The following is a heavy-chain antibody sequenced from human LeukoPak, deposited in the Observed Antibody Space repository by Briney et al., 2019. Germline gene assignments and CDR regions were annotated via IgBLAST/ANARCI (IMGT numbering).Heavy chain of an antibody. D-gene: IGHD4-23*01. CDR2: ISSSSSYI. Sequence: GGSLRLSGAASGFTFSSYSMNWVRQAPGKGLEWVSSISSSSSYIYYADSVKGRFTISRDNAKKSLYVQMNSLRAEDTAVYYCARGQDTVVTSRDAFDIWGQGTMVTVSS. J-gene: IGHJ3*02. CDR3: ARGQDTVVTSRDAFDI. CDR1: GFTFSSYS. V-gene: IGHV3-21*01.